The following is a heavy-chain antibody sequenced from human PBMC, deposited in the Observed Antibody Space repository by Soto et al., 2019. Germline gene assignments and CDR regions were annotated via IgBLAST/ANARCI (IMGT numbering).Heavy chain of an antibody. CDR1: GFTFSAYY. J-gene: IGHJ6*02. CDR3: ARSLLDEYSSSWRSAYYGMDV. CDR2: INPNSGGT. D-gene: IGHD2-2*01. V-gene: IGHV1-2*02. Sequence: QVQLVQSGAEVKKPGASVKVSCKASGFTFSAYYIYWVRQAPGQGLEWIGWINPNSGGTNNAQKFLGRGTMTRDTSTSAVYIELSALISDDTAVYFCARSLLDEYSSSWRSAYYGMDVWGQGTTVTVSS.